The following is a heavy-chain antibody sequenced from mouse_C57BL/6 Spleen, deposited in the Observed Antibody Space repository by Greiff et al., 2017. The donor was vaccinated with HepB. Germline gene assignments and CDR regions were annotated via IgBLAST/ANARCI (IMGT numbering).Heavy chain of an antibody. CDR2: INPNNGGT. D-gene: IGHD1-1*01. Sequence: EVQLQQSGPELVKPGASVKMSCKASGYTFTDYNMHWVKQSHGKSLEWIGYINPNNGGTSYNQKFKGKATLTVNKSSSTAYMELRSLTSEDSAVYNCARGGITTVVALYDDAMDYWGQGTSVTVSS. CDR1: GYTFTDYN. J-gene: IGHJ4*01. V-gene: IGHV1-22*01. CDR3: ARGGITTVVALYDDAMDY.